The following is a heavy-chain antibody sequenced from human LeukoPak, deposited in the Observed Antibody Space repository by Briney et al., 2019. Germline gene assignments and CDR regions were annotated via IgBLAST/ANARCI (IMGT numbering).Heavy chain of an antibody. D-gene: IGHD3-22*01. J-gene: IGHJ3*02. Sequence: SETLSLTCTVSGRSIISYHYNWVRQPQGKGLEWLGNIYNGANTNFNPSLKSRVTTSVDTSKNQFSLKLSSVTAADTAVYYCARTMIVDGSDGFDIWGQGTMVTVSS. CDR3: ARTMIVDGSDGFDI. CDR2: IYNGANT. V-gene: IGHV4-59*01. CDR1: GRSIISYH.